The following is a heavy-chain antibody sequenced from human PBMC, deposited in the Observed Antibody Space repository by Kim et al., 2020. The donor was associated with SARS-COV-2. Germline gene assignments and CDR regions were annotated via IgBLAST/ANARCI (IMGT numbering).Heavy chain of an antibody. CDR3: ARVITIFGVVIIEGYYFDY. CDR1: GFTFSCYY. CDR2: ISSSSSYT. J-gene: IGHJ4*02. Sequence: GGSLRLSCAASGFTFSCYYMSWIRQAPGKGLEWVSYISSSSSYTNYADSVKGRFTISRDNAKNSLYLQMNSLRAEDTAVYYCARVITIFGVVIIEGYYFDYWGQGTLVTVSS. V-gene: IGHV3-11*06. D-gene: IGHD3-3*01.